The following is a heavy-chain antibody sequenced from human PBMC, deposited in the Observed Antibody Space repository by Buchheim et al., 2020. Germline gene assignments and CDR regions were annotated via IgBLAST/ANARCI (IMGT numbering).Heavy chain of an antibody. CDR1: GFTFSSYW. CDR2: IDSDGSRT. V-gene: IGHV3-74*02. Sequence: EVQLVESGGGLIQPGGSLRLSCAGSGFTFSSYWMNWVRQVPGKGLVWVSRIDSDGSRTNYADSVKGRFTISRDNRKNTLYLQMNSLRAEDTAVYYCASQVGQQLVRDYYYGMDVWGQGTT. J-gene: IGHJ6*02. D-gene: IGHD6-13*01. CDR3: ASQVGQQLVRDYYYGMDV.